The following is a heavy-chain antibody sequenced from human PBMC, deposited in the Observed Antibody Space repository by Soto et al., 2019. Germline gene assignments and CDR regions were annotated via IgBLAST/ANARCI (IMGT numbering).Heavy chain of an antibody. CDR3: PRKSIAAAGTYYYNGMDV. CDR2: INTNTGNP. CDR1: GYTFTSYA. Sequence: QVQLVQSGSELKKPGASVKVSCKVSGYTFTSYAVNWVRQAPGQGLVWMGWINTNTGNPTYAQGFTGRFVFSLNTPVNTAYLQNNSLKADDTAVYNCPRKSIAAAGTYYYNGMDVWGQGTTVTDSS. J-gene: IGHJ6*02. V-gene: IGHV7-4-1*02. D-gene: IGHD6-13*01.